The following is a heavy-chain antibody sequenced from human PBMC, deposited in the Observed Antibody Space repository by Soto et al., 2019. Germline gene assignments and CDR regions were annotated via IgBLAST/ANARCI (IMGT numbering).Heavy chain of an antibody. Sequence: GESLKISCKGPGHLFNNHWIGWVRQTPGKGLEWMGLIFTRDSETKTSPSFQGHVSFSVDNSINTVYLQWTSLKATDTGIYFCARGYFDSGHGYDLWGQGTLVTVSS. CDR2: IFTRDSET. J-gene: IGHJ5*02. CDR1: GHLFNNHW. V-gene: IGHV5-51*01. CDR3: ARGYFDSGHGYDL. D-gene: IGHD3-10*01.